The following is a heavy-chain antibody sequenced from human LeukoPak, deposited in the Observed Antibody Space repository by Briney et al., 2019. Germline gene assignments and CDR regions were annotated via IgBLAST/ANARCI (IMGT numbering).Heavy chain of an antibody. D-gene: IGHD4-17*01. V-gene: IGHV1-3*04. J-gene: IGHJ4*02. CDR1: GYSFTNYA. CDR3: ARDLTTVTVIRYYFDY. Sequence: ASVKVSFKASGYSFTNYAFHWVRQAPGQSLEWMGWIHTGNGFTRYSQKFQGRVTITRDTSASTAYMELSGLRSEDTAVYYCARDLTTVTVIRYYFDYWGQGTLVTVSS. CDR2: IHTGNGFT.